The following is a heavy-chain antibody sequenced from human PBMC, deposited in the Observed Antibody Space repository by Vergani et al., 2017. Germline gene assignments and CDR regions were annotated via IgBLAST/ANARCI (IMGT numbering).Heavy chain of an antibody. CDR3: ARHGGYCSGGSCYLFDY. D-gene: IGHD2-15*01. V-gene: IGHV4-39*01. CDR2: IYYSGST. J-gene: IGHJ4*02. CDR1: GGSISSYY. Sequence: QVQLQESGPGLVKPSETLSLTCTVSGGSISSYYWGWIRQPPGKGLEWIGSIYYSGSTYYNPSLKSRVTISVDTSKNQFSLKLSSVTAAETAVYYCARHGGYCSGGSCYLFDYWGQGTLVTVSS.